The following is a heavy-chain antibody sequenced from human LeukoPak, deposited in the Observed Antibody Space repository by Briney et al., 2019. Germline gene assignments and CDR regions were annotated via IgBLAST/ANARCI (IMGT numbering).Heavy chain of an antibody. V-gene: IGHV3-23*01. D-gene: IGHD6-13*01. CDR1: GFTFSSYA. CDR3: AKDTSRIAAAGGFDY. Sequence: GGSLRLSCAASGFTFSSYAMSWVRQAPGKGLEWDSAISGSGGGTYYADSVKGRFTISRDNSKNTLYLQMNSLRAEDTAVYYCAKDTSRIAAAGGFDYWGQGTLVTVSS. J-gene: IGHJ4*02. CDR2: ISGSGGGT.